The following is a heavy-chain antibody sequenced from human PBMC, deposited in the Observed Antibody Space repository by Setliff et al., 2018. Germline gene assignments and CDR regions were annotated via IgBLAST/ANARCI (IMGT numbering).Heavy chain of an antibody. J-gene: IGHJ3*02. V-gene: IGHV1-46*03. CDR3: ARDRYYNSWSGTSITAPHDAFDI. Sequence: ASVKVSCKASGYTLTNYYMHWVRQAPGQGLEWMGITNPSGGPTRYAQKFQGRVTMTRDTSTSTVYMEVSSLRSEDTAVYYCARDRYYNSWSGTSITAPHDAFDIWCQGTMVTVSS. D-gene: IGHD3-3*01. CDR1: GYTLTNYY. CDR2: TNPSGGPT.